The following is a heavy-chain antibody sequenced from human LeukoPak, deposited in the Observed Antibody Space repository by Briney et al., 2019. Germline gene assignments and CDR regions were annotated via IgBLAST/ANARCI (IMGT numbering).Heavy chain of an antibody. J-gene: IGHJ4*02. D-gene: IGHD3-22*01. CDR2: MNPNSCNT. CDR3: ARFLDYYDSSGYYGLDY. CDR1: GGTFLSYA. Sequence: SVKVSCMASGGTFLSYAINWVRQATGQGLEWMGWMNPNSCNTGYAQKYQGRVNITSNTSISTAYMELSSLRSEDTAVYYCARFLDYYDSSGYYGLDYWGQGTLVTVSS. V-gene: IGHV1-8*03.